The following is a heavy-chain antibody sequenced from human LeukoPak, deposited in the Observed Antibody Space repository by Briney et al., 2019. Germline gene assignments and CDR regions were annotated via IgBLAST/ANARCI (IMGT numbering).Heavy chain of an antibody. J-gene: IGHJ4*02. CDR1: GYTFTNYD. D-gene: IGHD1-26*01. CDR2: MNPKSGNT. Sequence: ASVKVSCKTSGYTFTNYDINWVRQATGQGLEWMGWMNPKSGNTGSAHRFQGRVTMTRDTSISTAYMELISLRSEDTAVYYCARVWGAIDYWGQGTLVTVSS. V-gene: IGHV1-8*01. CDR3: ARVWGAIDY.